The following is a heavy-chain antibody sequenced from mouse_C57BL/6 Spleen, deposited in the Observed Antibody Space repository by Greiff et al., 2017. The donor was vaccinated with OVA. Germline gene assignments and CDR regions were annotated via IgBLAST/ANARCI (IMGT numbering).Heavy chain of an antibody. Sequence: QVQLQQPGAELVKPGASVKLSCKASGYTFTSYWMHWVKQRPGQGLEWIGMIHPNSGSTNYNEKFKSKATLTVDKSSSTAYMQLSSLTSEDSAVYYCARSRDYYGNYFDYWGQGTTLTVSS. J-gene: IGHJ2*01. CDR3: ARSRDYYGNYFDY. CDR2: IHPNSGST. CDR1: GYTFTSYW. D-gene: IGHD2-1*01. V-gene: IGHV1-64*01.